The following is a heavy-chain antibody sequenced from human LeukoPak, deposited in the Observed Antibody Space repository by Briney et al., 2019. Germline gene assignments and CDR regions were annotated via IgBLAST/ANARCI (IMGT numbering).Heavy chain of an antibody. CDR3: ATDPTTNAAQINAFTI. Sequence: SETLSLTCAVYGGSFSGYYWSWIRQPPGKGLEWIGEINHSGSTNYNPSLKSRVTISVDTSKNQFSLKLSSVTAADTAVYYCATDPTTNAAQINAFTIWGQGTVVSVSS. CDR1: GGSFSGYY. J-gene: IGHJ3*02. CDR2: INHSGST. V-gene: IGHV4-34*01. D-gene: IGHD1-1*01.